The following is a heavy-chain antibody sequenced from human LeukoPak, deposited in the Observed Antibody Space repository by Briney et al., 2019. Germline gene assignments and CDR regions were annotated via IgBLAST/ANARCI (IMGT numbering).Heavy chain of an antibody. CDR1: GGSFSDYY. CDR2: INHSGST. D-gene: IGHD4-17*01. Sequence: SETLSLTCVVYGGSFSDYYWSWIRQPPGKGLEWVGEINHSGSTNYNTSLKSRVTILVDMSKNQFSLKLSSVTAADTAVYYCAGPRIYGDYRFDYWGQGTLVTVSS. CDR3: AGPRIYGDYRFDY. J-gene: IGHJ4*02. V-gene: IGHV4-34*01.